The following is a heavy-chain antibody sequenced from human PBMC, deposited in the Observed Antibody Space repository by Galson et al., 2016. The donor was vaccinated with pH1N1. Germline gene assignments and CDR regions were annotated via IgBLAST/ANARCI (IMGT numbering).Heavy chain of an antibody. D-gene: IGHD3-3*01. J-gene: IGHJ6*02. CDR1: GFTFSTYA. CDR3: VKDRGAIFGDI. CDR2: ISNSGDRT. V-gene: IGHV3-23*01. Sequence: SLRLSCVASGFTFSTYAMSWVRQAPGEGLDWVSTISNSGDRTYYADSVKGRFTISRDNSNDMSYLQMNSLRADDTAVYYCVKDRGAIFGDIWGQGTTVIVSS.